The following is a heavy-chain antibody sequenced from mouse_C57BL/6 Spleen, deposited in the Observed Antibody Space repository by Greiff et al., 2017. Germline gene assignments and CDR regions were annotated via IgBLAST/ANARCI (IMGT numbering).Heavy chain of an antibody. V-gene: IGHV1-9*01. CDR1: GYTFTGYW. D-gene: IGHD6-5*01. Sequence: QVQLQQSGAELMKPGASVKLSCKATGYTFTGYWIEWVKQRPGHGLEWIGEILPGSGSTNDNEKFKGKATFTADTSSNTAYMQLSSLTTEDSAIYYCAREGYARAYWGQGTLVTVSA. CDR3: AREGYARAY. CDR2: ILPGSGST. J-gene: IGHJ3*01.